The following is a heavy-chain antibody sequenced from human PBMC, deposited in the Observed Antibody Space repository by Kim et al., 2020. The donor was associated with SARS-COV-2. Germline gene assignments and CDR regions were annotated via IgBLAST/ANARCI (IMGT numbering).Heavy chain of an antibody. CDR3: ARVRGVYSPIDS. Sequence: DYADSVKSRSTITRDTSKNQFSLHLNFVTPEDTAVYYCARVRGVYSPIDSWGQGMLVTVSS. J-gene: IGHJ4*02. V-gene: IGHV6-1*01. D-gene: IGHD3-10*01.